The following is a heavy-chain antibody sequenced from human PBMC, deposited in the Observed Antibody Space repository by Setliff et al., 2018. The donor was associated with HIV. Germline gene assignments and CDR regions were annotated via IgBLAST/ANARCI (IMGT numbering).Heavy chain of an antibody. J-gene: IGHJ4*02. V-gene: IGHV1-46*01. CDR2: INPRAGTT. CDR3: ARDPYDSSGYHFDF. CDR1: GYTFTTYY. Sequence: AASVKVSCKASGYTFTTYYIHWVRQAPGQGLEWMGLINPRAGTTSYAQKFLGRVTMTRDTSTRTFYMELSSLRSDDTAVYYCARDPYDSSGYHFDFWGQGTLVTVSS. D-gene: IGHD3-22*01.